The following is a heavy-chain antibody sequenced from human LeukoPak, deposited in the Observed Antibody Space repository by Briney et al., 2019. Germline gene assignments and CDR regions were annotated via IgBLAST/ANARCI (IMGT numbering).Heavy chain of an antibody. D-gene: IGHD6-13*01. V-gene: IGHV3-7*01. Sequence: GGSLRLSCAASGFTFSSHWMTWVRQAPGKGLEWVANIKEDGSEKYYVDSVKGRFTISRDNAKTSLYLQMNSLTAEDTAVYYCARGQQLVEFDYWGQGTLVTVSS. CDR1: GFTFSSHW. CDR2: IKEDGSEK. J-gene: IGHJ4*02. CDR3: ARGQQLVEFDY.